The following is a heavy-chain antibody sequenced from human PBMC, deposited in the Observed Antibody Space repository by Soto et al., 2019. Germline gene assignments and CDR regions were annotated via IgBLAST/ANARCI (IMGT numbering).Heavy chain of an antibody. D-gene: IGHD3-9*01. V-gene: IGHV3-66*01. CDR2: IYSGGST. Sequence: PGGSLRLSCAASGFTVSSNYMSWVRQAPGKGLEWVSVIYSGGSTYYADSVRGRFTISRDNSKNTLYLQMNSLRAEDTAVYYCARDTGRYFDWSIDAFDIWGQGTMVTVSS. J-gene: IGHJ3*02. CDR1: GFTVSSNY. CDR3: ARDTGRYFDWSIDAFDI.